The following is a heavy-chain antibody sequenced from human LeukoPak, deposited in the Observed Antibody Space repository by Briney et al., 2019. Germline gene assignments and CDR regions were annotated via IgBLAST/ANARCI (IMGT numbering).Heavy chain of an antibody. J-gene: IGHJ3*02. CDR1: GGSISSYY. V-gene: IGHV4-4*07. CDR3: ARSANYYDSSGYYGGAFDI. CDR2: IYTSGST. D-gene: IGHD3-22*01. Sequence: SETLSLTCTVSGGSISSYYWSWIRQPAGKGREWIGRIYTSGSTNYNPSLKSRVTMSVDTSKNQFSLKLSSVTAADTAVYYCARSANYYDSSGYYGGAFDIWGQGTMVTVSS.